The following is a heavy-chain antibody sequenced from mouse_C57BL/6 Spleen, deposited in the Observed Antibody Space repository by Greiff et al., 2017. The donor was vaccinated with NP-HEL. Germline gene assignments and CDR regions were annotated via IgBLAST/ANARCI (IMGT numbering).Heavy chain of an antibody. Sequence: VQLVESGPELVKPGASVKISCKASGYAFSSSWMNWVKQRPGKGLEWIGRIYPGDGDTNYNGKFKGKATLTADKSSSTAYMQLSSLTSEDSAVYFCARPPYYDYGGYYFDYWGQGTTLTVSS. J-gene: IGHJ2*01. CDR3: ARPPYYDYGGYYFDY. CDR1: GYAFSSSW. D-gene: IGHD2-4*01. V-gene: IGHV1-82*01. CDR2: IYPGDGDT.